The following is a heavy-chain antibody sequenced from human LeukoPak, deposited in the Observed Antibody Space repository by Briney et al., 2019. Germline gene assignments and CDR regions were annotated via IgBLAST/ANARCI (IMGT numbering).Heavy chain of an antibody. J-gene: IGHJ3*02. CDR3: ATPYSGGYHGLDI. V-gene: IGHV4-39*01. Sequence: SETLSLTCTVSGGSISSNKYYWGWIRQPPGKGLEWIGSIYYSGSTYYNPSLKSRVTISIDTSKNQFSLKLSSVTAADTAVFYCATPYSGGYHGLDIWGQGTMVTVSS. D-gene: IGHD1-26*01. CDR1: GGSISSNKYY. CDR2: IYYSGST.